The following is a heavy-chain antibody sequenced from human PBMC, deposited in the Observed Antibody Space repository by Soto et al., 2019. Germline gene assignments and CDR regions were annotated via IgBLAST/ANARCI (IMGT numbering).Heavy chain of an antibody. CDR2: IYPGDSDV. D-gene: IGHD5-12*01. CDR1: GYTFTTYG. J-gene: IGHJ4*02. V-gene: IGHV5-51*01. CDR3: ARQSYARYGGYDSAFDS. Sequence: PGESLKISCQGSGYTFTTYGVGWVRKRPGKGLDWMGNIYPGDSDVKYSPSFQGQVTISVDKSISTAYRQWNSLKASDTAVLYCARQSYARYGGYDSAFDSWGQGTLVTISS.